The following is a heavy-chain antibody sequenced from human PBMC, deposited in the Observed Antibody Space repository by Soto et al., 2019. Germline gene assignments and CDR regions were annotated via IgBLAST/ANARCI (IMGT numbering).Heavy chain of an antibody. Sequence: GGSLRLSCAASGFTFNNHDMHWVRQATGKGLEWVSGIGVLGDTYYPGSVNGRFTISRENAKNSLYLQINDLRAGDTAVYYCARGLLGPGDYYYGMDVWGQGTTVTVS. CDR3: ARGLLGPGDYYYGMDV. D-gene: IGHD7-27*01. CDR2: IGVLGDT. V-gene: IGHV3-13*01. J-gene: IGHJ6*02. CDR1: GFTFNNHD.